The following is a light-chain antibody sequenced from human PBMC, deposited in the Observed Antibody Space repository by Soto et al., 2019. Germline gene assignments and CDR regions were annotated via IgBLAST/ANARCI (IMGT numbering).Light chain of an antibody. Sequence: EILMTQSPSSLSASVGDRVTITCRASQSISSNLNWYQQKPGKAPKLLIYAASSLQSGVPSRFSGSGSGTDFTLTISSLQPEDFATYYCRQSYSTPPWTFGQGTKVEIK. V-gene: IGKV1-39*01. CDR3: RQSYSTPPWT. CDR2: AAS. CDR1: QSISSN. J-gene: IGKJ1*01.